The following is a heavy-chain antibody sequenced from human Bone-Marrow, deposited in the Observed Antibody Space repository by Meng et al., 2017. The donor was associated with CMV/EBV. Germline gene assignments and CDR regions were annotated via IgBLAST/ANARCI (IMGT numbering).Heavy chain of an antibody. Sequence: GESLKISCAASGFTFSSYWMHWVRQAPGKGLVWVSVIYRDGRTYYADRVKGRFTISRDNSKNTLDLQMNSPRAEDTAVYYCAKAGGGYCSSTSCYRRYYGMDVWGQGTTVTVYS. D-gene: IGHD2-2*03. CDR1: GFTFSSYW. J-gene: IGHJ6*02. CDR3: AKAGGGYCSSTSCYRRYYGMDV. CDR2: IYRDGRT. V-gene: IGHV3-66*01.